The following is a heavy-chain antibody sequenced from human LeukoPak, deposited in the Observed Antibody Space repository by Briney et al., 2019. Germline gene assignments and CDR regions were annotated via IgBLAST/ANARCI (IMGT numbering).Heavy chain of an antibody. Sequence: GGSLTLPCVVSGFTFSSYSLIWLGQAPGTGRQGVANMKKDSSETNYVDSVKGRFTISRDNAKNSLYLQMNSLRAEDTAVYYCGRHRSGSGTYFIDYWGQGTLVSVSS. J-gene: IGHJ4*02. CDR1: GFTFSSYS. CDR2: MKKDSSET. CDR3: GRHRSGSGTYFIDY. V-gene: IGHV3-7*01. D-gene: IGHD3-10*01.